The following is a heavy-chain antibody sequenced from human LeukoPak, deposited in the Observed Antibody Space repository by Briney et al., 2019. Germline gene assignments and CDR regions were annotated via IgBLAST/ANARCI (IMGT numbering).Heavy chain of an antibody. CDR1: GGSISSNTYY. D-gene: IGHD2-2*01. V-gene: IGHV4-39*07. CDR2: IHYSGST. CDR3: ARGRRGLGYCSSTSCYISNWFDP. Sequence: PSETLSLTCTVSGGSISSNTYYWGWIRRPPGKGLEWIGNIHYSGSTYYNPSLKSRVTISVDTSKNQFSLKLSSVTAADTAVYYCARGRRGLGYCSSTSCYISNWFDPWGQGTLVTVSS. J-gene: IGHJ5*02.